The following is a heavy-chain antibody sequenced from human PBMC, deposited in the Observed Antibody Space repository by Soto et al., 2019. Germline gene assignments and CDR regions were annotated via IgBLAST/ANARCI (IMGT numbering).Heavy chain of an antibody. Sequence: QVQLVQSGGEVKKPGASVKVSCKTSGYTFTTYGISWVRQDPGQGLEWVGWISEYRGKTNYAQKFQGKVTMTTDTSTNTAYLALRSLRADGTVVYYCARDPYLGDHQYWGQGTLVTVSS. CDR2: ISEYRGKT. V-gene: IGHV1-18*01. J-gene: IGHJ4*02. D-gene: IGHD3-16*01. CDR1: GYTFTTYG. CDR3: ARDPYLGDHQY.